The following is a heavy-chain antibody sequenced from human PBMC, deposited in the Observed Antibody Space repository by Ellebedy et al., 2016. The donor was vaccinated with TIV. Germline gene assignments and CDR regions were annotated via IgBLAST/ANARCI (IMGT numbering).Heavy chain of an antibody. J-gene: IGHJ5*02. Sequence: GSLRLSXAASGFTFSSYAMSWVRQAPGKGLEWIGSIYYSGSTYYNPSLKSRVTISVDTSKNQFSLKLSSVTAADTAVYYCARGSLRIVGATNAFDPWGQGTLVTVSS. D-gene: IGHD1-26*01. V-gene: IGHV4-38-2*01. CDR3: ARGSLRIVGATNAFDP. CDR2: IYYSGST. CDR1: GFTFSSYA.